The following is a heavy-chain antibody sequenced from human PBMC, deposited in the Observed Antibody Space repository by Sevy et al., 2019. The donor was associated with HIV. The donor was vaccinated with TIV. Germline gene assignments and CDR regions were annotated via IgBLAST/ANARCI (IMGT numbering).Heavy chain of an antibody. CDR3: AKDSRQSYSSGWYKRTYYYYYGMDV. J-gene: IGHJ6*02. D-gene: IGHD6-19*01. V-gene: IGHV3-23*01. Sequence: GESLKISCAASGFTFSSYAMSWVRQAPGKGLEWVSAISGSGGSTYYADSVKGRFTISRDNSKNTLYLQMNSLGAEETAVYYCAKDSRQSYSSGWYKRTYYYYYGMDVWGQGTTVTVSS. CDR2: ISGSGGST. CDR1: GFTFSSYA.